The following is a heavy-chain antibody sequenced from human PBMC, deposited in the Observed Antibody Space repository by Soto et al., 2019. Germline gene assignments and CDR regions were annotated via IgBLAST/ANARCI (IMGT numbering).Heavy chain of an antibody. CDR1: GGSISSSSYY. CDR2: IYYSGST. CDR3: ARHNRFLERGSPLA. Sequence: PSETLSLTCTVSGGSISSSSYYWGWIRQPPGKGLEWIGSIYYSGSTYYNPSLKSRVIISVDTSKNQFSLKLSSVTAADTAVYYCARHNRFLERGSPLAWGQGTLVTVSS. D-gene: IGHD3-3*01. J-gene: IGHJ4*02. V-gene: IGHV4-39*01.